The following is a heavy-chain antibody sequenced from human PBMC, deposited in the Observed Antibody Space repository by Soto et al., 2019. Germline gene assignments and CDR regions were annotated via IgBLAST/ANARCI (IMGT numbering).Heavy chain of an antibody. J-gene: IGHJ4*02. D-gene: IGHD3-22*01. CDR3: AKLDTFYHDSSASYFAA. CDR1: AFTFSNYA. V-gene: IGHV3-23*01. Sequence: GGSLRLSCAASAFTFSNYAMSWVRQAPGKGLEWVSAISGGGGSTYSADSVKGRFTISRDNSKNTLYLQMNSLRAEDTGVYYCAKLDTFYHDSSASYFAAWGQGTLVNVSS. CDR2: ISGGGGST.